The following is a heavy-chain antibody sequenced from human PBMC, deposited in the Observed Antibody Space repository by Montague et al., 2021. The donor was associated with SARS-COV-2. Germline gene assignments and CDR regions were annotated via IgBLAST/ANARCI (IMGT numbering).Heavy chain of an antibody. CDR3: ASSGITLTGLDAFDI. V-gene: IGHV6-1*01. D-gene: IGHD3-9*01. J-gene: IGHJ3*02. CDR1: GDSVSSKSVA. CDR2: TYYRSKWDS. Sequence: CAISGDSVSSKSVAWNWIRQSPSRGLEWLGRTYYRSKWDSDYAESVKRRLVITPDTSKNQVSLQLNSVIPEDTAVYFCASSGITLTGLDAFDIWGQGTTVTGSS.